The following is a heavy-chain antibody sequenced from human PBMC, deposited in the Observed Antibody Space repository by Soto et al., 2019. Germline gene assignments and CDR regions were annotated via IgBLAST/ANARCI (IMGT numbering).Heavy chain of an antibody. V-gene: IGHV3-33*01. CDR1: GFTFSSYG. J-gene: IGHJ4*02. D-gene: IGHD6-13*01. CDR2: IWFDGSNK. CDR3: ARGASSSWIFDF. Sequence: GGSLRLSCAASGFTFSSYGMHWVRQAPGKGLEWVAVIWFDGSNKYYTDSAKGRFTIARDNSKNTLYLQMNSLRAEDTAVYYCARGASSSWIFDFWGQGTLVTVSS.